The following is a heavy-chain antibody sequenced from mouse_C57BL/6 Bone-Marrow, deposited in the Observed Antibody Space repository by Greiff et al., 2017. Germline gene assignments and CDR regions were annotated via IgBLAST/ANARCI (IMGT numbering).Heavy chain of an antibody. Sequence: EVQLQQSGAELVRPGASVKLSCTASGFNIKDDYMHWVKQRPEKGLEWIGWIDPENGDTEYASKFQGKATITADKSSNTAYLQLSSLTSEDAAVYYCTTWGWLLYYFDYWGQGTTLTVSS. CDR2: IDPENGDT. J-gene: IGHJ2*01. V-gene: IGHV14-4*01. CDR3: TTWGWLLYYFDY. D-gene: IGHD2-3*01. CDR1: GFNIKDDY.